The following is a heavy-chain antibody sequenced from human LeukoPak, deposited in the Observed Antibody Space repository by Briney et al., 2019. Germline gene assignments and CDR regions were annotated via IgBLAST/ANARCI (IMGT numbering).Heavy chain of an antibody. Sequence: ASVKVSCKASGYTVTSYGISWVRQAPGQGLEWMGWISAYNGNTNYAQKLQGRVTMTTDTSTSTAYMELRSLRSDDTAVYYCARWYCSSTSCLPFDYWGQGTLVTVSS. D-gene: IGHD2-2*01. CDR3: ARWYCSSTSCLPFDY. CDR2: ISAYNGNT. CDR1: GYTVTSYG. J-gene: IGHJ4*02. V-gene: IGHV1-18*01.